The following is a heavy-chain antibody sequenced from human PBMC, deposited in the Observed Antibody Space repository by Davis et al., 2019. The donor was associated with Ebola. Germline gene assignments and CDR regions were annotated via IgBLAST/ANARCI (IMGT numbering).Heavy chain of an antibody. CDR2: ISSSSSTI. D-gene: IGHD1-26*01. J-gene: IGHJ5*02. CDR1: GFTFSSYA. V-gene: IGHV3-48*02. Sequence: GGSLRLSCAASGFTFSSYAMSWVRQAPGKGLEWVSYISSSSSTIYYADSVKGRFTISRDNAKNSLYLQMNSLRDEDTAVYYCAREGWKWELPRGWFDPWGQGTLVTVSS. CDR3: AREGWKWELPRGWFDP.